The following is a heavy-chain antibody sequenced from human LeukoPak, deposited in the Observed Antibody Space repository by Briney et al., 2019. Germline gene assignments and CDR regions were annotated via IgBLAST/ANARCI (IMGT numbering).Heavy chain of an antibody. CDR3: ARGPYCGGDCYQNYFDY. J-gene: IGHJ4*02. CDR1: GGTFSSYA. Sequence: SVKVYCKASGGTFSSYAISWVRQAPGQGLEWMGGIIPIFGTANYAQKFQGRVTITADESTSTAYMELSSLRSEDTAVYYCARGPYCGGDCYQNYFDYWGQGTLVTVSS. D-gene: IGHD2-21*02. V-gene: IGHV1-69*13. CDR2: IIPIFGTA.